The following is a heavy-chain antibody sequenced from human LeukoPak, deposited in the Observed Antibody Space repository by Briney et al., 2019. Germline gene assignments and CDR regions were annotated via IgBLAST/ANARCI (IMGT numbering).Heavy chain of an antibody. J-gene: IGHJ4*02. V-gene: IGHV3-15*01. D-gene: IGHD6-19*01. Sequence: GGSLRLSCAASGFTFSNAWMSWVRQAPGKGLEWVGRIKSKTDGGTTDYAAPVKGRFTISRDDSKYTLYLQMNSLKTEDTAVYYCAMTSPGWYEDYWAQGTLLTVSS. CDR1: GFTFSNAW. CDR2: IKSKTDGGTT. CDR3: AMTSPGWYEDY.